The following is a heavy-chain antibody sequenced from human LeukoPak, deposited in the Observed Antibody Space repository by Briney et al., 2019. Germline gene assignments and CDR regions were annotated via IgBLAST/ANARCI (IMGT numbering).Heavy chain of an antibody. CDR1: GGSIRTSGNY. Sequence: PSETLSLTCTVSGGSIRTSGNYWSWIRHHPGKGLEWMGCIYYRGTTYDSPSLKRRLTVSVHTSKNQFFLDLTSVTAADTAVYYCARLVYGNGWQIDYWGRGTLVTVSS. J-gene: IGHJ4*02. V-gene: IGHV4-31*03. CDR3: ARLVYGNGWQIDY. CDR2: IYYRGTT. D-gene: IGHD2-8*01.